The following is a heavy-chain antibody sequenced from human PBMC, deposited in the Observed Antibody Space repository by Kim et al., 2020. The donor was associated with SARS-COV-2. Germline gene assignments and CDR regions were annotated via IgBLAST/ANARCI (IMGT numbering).Heavy chain of an antibody. CDR1: GYSFTSYW. CDR2: IYPGDSDT. V-gene: IGHV5-51*01. Sequence: GESLKISCKGSGYSFTSYWIGWVRQMPGKGLEWMGIIYPGDSDTRYSPSFQGQVTISADKSISTAYLQWSSLKASDTAMYYCARSYGSGSYYNPKLLYYHYGMDVWGQGTTVTVSS. D-gene: IGHD3-10*01. J-gene: IGHJ6*02. CDR3: ARSYGSGSYYNPKLLYYHYGMDV.